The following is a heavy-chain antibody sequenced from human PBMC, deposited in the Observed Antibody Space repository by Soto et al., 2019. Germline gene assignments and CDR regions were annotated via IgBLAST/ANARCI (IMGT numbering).Heavy chain of an antibody. V-gene: IGHV3-33*01. CDR2: IWYDGSNK. CDR3: ARAPGNYGDYWNTLDY. Sequence: GGSLRLSCAASGFSFSIYGMHWVRQAPGKGLEWVAVIWYDGSNKYNADSVKGRFTISRDNSKNTLYLQMNSLRAEDTAVYYCARAPGNYGDYWNTLDYWGQGSLVTVSS. D-gene: IGHD4-17*01. CDR1: GFSFSIYG. J-gene: IGHJ4*02.